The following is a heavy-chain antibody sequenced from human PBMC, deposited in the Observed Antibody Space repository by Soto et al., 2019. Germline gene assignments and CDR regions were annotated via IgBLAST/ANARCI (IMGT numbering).Heavy chain of an antibody. CDR1: GGTFSSYA. V-gene: IGHV1-69*13. CDR3: ARGASDSPGAYDY. J-gene: IGHJ4*02. CDR2: IIPIFGTA. Sequence: GASVKVSCKASGGTFSSYAISWVRQAPGQGLEWMGGIIPIFGTANYAQKFQGRVTITADESTSTAYMELSSLRSEDTAVYYCARGASDSPGAYDYWGQGTLVTVSS.